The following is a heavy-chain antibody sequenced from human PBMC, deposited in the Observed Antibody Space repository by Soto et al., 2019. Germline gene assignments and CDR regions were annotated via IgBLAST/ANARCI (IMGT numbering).Heavy chain of an antibody. V-gene: IGHV3-30-3*02. CDR1: GLTFSSYA. CDR2: IAYDGSNK. D-gene: IGHD5-12*01. CDR3: AKDSNSGCDTGRGTAFDL. Sequence: QVQLVESGGGVVQPGRSLRLSCTASGLTFSSYAVHWVRQAPGKGLEWVGVIAYDGSNKYYADSVKGRFTISRDKSRNTLSLQMNSLRTEDTALYYCAKDSNSGCDTGRGTAFDLWGQGTLVIVSP. J-gene: IGHJ3*01.